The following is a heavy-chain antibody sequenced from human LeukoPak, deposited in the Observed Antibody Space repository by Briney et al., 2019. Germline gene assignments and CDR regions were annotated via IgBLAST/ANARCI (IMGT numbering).Heavy chain of an antibody. CDR3: ARDWVDYYDSSGYYLDY. D-gene: IGHD3-22*01. J-gene: IGHJ4*02. V-gene: IGHV6-1*01. CDR2: TYYRSKWYN. CDR1: GDSVSSNSAA. Sequence: SQTFSLTCAISGDSVSSNSAAWNWTRQSPSRGLEWLGRTYYRSKWYNDYAVSVESRITINPDTSKNQFSLQLNSVTPEDTAVYYCARDWVDYYDSSGYYLDYWGQGTLVTVSS.